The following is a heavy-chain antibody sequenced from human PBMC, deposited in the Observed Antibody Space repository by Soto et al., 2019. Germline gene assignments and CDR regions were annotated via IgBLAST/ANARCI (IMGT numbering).Heavy chain of an antibody. J-gene: IGHJ4*02. CDR3: ETGAMTTVTKYCFDY. CDR2: FDPEDGET. Sequence: KGLEWMGGFDPEDGETIYAQKFQGRVTMTEDTSTDTAYMELSSLRSEDTAVYYCETGAMTTVTKYCFDYWGQGTL. V-gene: IGHV1-24*01. D-gene: IGHD4-4*01.